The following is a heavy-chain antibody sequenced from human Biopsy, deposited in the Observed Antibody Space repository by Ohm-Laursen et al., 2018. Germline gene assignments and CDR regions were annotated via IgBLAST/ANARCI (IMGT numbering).Heavy chain of an antibody. D-gene: IGHD2-15*01. CDR1: GLRFSMYA. Sequence: LSLTCATSGLRFSMYAMSWVRQAPGKGLEWVSAIGGSGGGTYYADSVKGRFTISRDDSKNTVYLQMSSLRVEDRAVYYCARPMSRVVAYGMDVWGQGTTVTVSS. CDR3: ARPMSRVVAYGMDV. V-gene: IGHV3-23*01. J-gene: IGHJ6*02. CDR2: IGGSGGGT.